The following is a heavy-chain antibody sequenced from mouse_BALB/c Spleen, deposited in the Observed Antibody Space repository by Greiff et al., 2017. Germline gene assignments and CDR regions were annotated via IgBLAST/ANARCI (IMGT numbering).Heavy chain of an antibody. Sequence: EVKLMESGPGLVKPSQSLSLTCSVTGYSITSGYYWNWIRQFPGNKLEWMGYISYDGSNNYNPSLKNRISITRDTSKNQFFLKLNSVTTEDTATYYCARDYGYGVYAMDYWGQGTSVTVSS. CDR3: ARDYGYGVYAMDY. V-gene: IGHV3-6*02. CDR1: GYSITSGYY. D-gene: IGHD1-2*01. J-gene: IGHJ4*01. CDR2: ISYDGSN.